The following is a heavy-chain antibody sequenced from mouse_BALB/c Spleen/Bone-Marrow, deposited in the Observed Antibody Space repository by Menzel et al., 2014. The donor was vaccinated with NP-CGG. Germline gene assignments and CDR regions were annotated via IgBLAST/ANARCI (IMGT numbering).Heavy chain of an antibody. CDR1: GYTFTRFC. Sequence: QVQLQQSGAEFAKPGASVRLSCKASGYTFTRFCIHWVKQRPGQDLEWIGEIDPSDSYINYNQKFKGKATLTVDKSSSTAYMQLSSLTSEDSALYYCARWGYLDYWGQGTTLTVSS. J-gene: IGHJ2*01. CDR2: IDPSDSYI. V-gene: IGHV1-69*02. CDR3: ARWGYLDY. D-gene: IGHD3-1*01.